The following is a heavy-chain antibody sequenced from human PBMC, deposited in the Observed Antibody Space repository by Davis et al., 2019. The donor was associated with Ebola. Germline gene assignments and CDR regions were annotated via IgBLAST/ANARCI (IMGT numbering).Heavy chain of an antibody. CDR3: TRPVSANWFDP. D-gene: IGHD2/OR15-2a*01. CDR2: IRSKANSYAT. Sequence: GESLKISCAASGFTFSDSAMHWVRQASGKGLEWVGRIRSKANSYATTYAASVKDRFTISRDDSKNTAYLQMNSLRTEDTAVYYCTRPVSANWFDPWGQGTLVTVSS. CDR1: GFTFSDSA. V-gene: IGHV3-73*01. J-gene: IGHJ5*02.